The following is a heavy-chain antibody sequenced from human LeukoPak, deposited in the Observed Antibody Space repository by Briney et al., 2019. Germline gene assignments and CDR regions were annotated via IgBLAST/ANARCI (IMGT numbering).Heavy chain of an antibody. CDR2: INHSGST. Sequence: SETLSLTCAVYGGSFSGYYWSWIRQPPGKGLEWIGEINHSGSTNYNPSLKSRVTISVDTSKNQFPLKLSSVTAADTAVYYCARGLYYGDYFDYWGQGTLVTVSS. CDR3: ARGLYYGDYFDY. D-gene: IGHD4-17*01. CDR1: GGSFSGYY. J-gene: IGHJ4*02. V-gene: IGHV4-34*01.